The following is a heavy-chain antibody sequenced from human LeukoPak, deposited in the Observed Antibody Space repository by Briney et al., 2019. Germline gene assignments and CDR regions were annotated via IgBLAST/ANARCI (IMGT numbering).Heavy chain of an antibody. V-gene: IGHV3-30-3*01. CDR3: ARGSWFGEGYMDV. D-gene: IGHD3-10*01. CDR2: ISYDGSNK. Sequence: PGGSLRLSCAASGFTFSSYAMHWVRQAPGKGLEWVAVISYDGSNKYYADSVKGRFTISRDNSKNTLYLQMNSLRAEDTAVYYCARGSWFGEGYMDVWGKPTTVTVYS. CDR1: GFTFSSYA. J-gene: IGHJ6*03.